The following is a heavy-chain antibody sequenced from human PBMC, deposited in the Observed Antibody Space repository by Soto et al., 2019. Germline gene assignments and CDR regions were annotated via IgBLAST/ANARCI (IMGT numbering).Heavy chain of an antibody. CDR1: GFTFSSYG. CDR2: IWYDGSNK. D-gene: IGHD3-3*01. CDR3: ARDSEVDDYDFPHGWFDP. J-gene: IGHJ5*02. V-gene: IGHV3-33*01. Sequence: GGSLRLSCAASGFTFSSYGMHWVRQAPGKGLEWVAVIWYDGSNKYYADSVKGRFTISRDNSKNTLYLQMNSLRAEDTAVYYCARDSEVDDYDFPHGWFDPWGQGTLVTVSS.